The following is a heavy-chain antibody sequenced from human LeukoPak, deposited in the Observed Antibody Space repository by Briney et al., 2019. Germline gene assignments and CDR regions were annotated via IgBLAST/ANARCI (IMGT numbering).Heavy chain of an antibody. Sequence: GGSLRLSCAASGFSFSDNAMTWVRQAPGKGLEWVAVISSGGNTKYADSEKGRFSISRDNSKNTLYLQMNSLRAEDTAVYYCAKHLGGNYFDRPFDYWGQGTLVTVS. D-gene: IGHD3-22*01. J-gene: IGHJ4*02. V-gene: IGHV3-23*01. CDR3: AKHLGGNYFDRPFDY. CDR2: ISSGGNT. CDR1: GFSFSDNA.